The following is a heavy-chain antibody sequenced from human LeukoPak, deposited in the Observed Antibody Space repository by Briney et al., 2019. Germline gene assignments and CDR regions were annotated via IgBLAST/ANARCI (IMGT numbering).Heavy chain of an antibody. CDR3: ARGSKVGMRFLYGMDV. D-gene: IGHD2-15*01. Sequence: GGSLRLSCAASGFTVSNSYMSWVRQAPGKGLEWVSIIYSGGSTYYADSVKGRFTISRDRSKNTLYLQMNSLRAEDTAVYYCARGSKVGMRFLYGMDVWGQGTTVTVPS. CDR2: IYSGGST. CDR1: GFTVSNSY. J-gene: IGHJ6*02. V-gene: IGHV3-53*01.